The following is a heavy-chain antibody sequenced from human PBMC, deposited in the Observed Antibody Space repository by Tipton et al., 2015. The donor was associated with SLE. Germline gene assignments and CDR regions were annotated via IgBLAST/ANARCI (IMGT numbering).Heavy chain of an antibody. CDR1: SGAISNYY. CDR3: ARHHGSGWLYGLDV. CDR2: IYYTGST. J-gene: IGHJ6*02. V-gene: IGHV4-59*08. Sequence: TLSLTCTVSSGAISNYYWSWIRQPPGKGLEWIGYIYYTGSTNYNPSLTSRVSMSIDTSKNQFSLELRSVTAADTAVYYCARHHGSGWLYGLDVWGQGTTVTVSS. D-gene: IGHD6-19*01.